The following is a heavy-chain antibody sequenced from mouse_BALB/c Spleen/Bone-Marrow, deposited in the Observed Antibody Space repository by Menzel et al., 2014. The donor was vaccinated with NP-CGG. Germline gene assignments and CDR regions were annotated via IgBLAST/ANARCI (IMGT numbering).Heavy chain of an antibody. CDR1: GYTFTSYY. CDR3: AGNWEWFAY. V-gene: IGHV1S56*01. Sequence: VKLMESGPELVKPGASVKMSCKASGYTFTSYYIHWLKQRPGQGLEWIGWIYPGDGYTKYNEKFKGKTTLTADKSSSTAYMLLSSLTSEDSAIYFCAGNWEWFAYWGQGTLVTVSA. D-gene: IGHD4-1*01. CDR2: IYPGDGYT. J-gene: IGHJ3*01.